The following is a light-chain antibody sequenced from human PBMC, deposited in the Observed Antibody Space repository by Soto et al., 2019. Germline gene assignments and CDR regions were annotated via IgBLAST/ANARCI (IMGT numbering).Light chain of an antibody. V-gene: IGKV1-8*01. CDR3: QQYYSYTWT. J-gene: IGKJ1*01. CDR1: QGISSY. CDR2: AAS. Sequence: AIRMTQSPSSSSSSTGDRVTITWGASQGISSYLAWYQQKPGKAPKPLTYAASTLQSGVPSRFSGIGSGTDFTLTLSSLQYEDFATYYCQQYYSYTWTFGQGTKVDIK.